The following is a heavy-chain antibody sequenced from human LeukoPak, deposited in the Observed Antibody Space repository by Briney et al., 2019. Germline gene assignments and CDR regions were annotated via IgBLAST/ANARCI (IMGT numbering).Heavy chain of an antibody. CDR3: AKDRGGYENYMDV. CDR1: GFTFDDYA. V-gene: IGHV3-9*01. CDR2: ISWNSGSI. Sequence: GGSLRLSCAASGFTFDDYAMHWVRQAPGKGLEWGSGISWNSGSIGYADSVKGRFTISRDNAKNSLYLQMNSLRAEDTALYYCAKDRGGYENYMDVWGKGTTVTISS. D-gene: IGHD5-12*01. J-gene: IGHJ6*03.